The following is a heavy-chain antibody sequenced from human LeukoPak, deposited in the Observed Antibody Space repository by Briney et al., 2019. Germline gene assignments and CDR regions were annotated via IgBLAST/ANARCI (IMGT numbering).Heavy chain of an antibody. CDR2: ISSSSSYI. CDR1: GFTFSSYS. Sequence: GRSLRLSCAASGFTFSSYSMNWVRQAPGKGLEWVSSISSSSSYIYYADSVKGRFTISRDNAKNSLYLQMNSLRAEDTAVYYCAKEGSTSQNWFDPWGQGTLVTVSS. D-gene: IGHD2-2*01. CDR3: AKEGSTSQNWFDP. J-gene: IGHJ5*02. V-gene: IGHV3-21*01.